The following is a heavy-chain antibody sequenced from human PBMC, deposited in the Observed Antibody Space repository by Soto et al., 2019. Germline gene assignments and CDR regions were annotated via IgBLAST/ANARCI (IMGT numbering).Heavy chain of an antibody. CDR1: GFTFSSYG. CDR3: ARDHSHGSGSYYLWTTPSPGYMDV. J-gene: IGHJ6*03. CDR2: IWYDGSNK. V-gene: IGHV3-33*01. Sequence: PGGSLRLSCAASGFTFSSYGMHWVRQAPGKGLEWVAVIWYDGSNKYYADSVKGRFTISRDNSKNTLYLQMNSLRAEDTAVYYCARDHSHGSGSYYLWTTPSPGYMDVWGKGTTVTVSS. D-gene: IGHD3-10*01.